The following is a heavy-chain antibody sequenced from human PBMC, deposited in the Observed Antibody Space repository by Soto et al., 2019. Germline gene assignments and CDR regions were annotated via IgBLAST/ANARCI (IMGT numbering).Heavy chain of an antibody. CDR2: VYYRGRS. D-gene: IGHD2-8*01. J-gene: IGHJ4*02. CDR1: GGSVTNSSYY. Sequence: SETLSLTCTVSGGSVTNSSYYWGWIRQSPGKGLEWIGSVYYRGRSYSKSSVKSRVTISVDTSRNRFSLSLNSVTASDTAVYFCVSQRTNVPTQAYFDYWGPGALVTVSS. CDR3: VSQRTNVPTQAYFDY. V-gene: IGHV4-39*01.